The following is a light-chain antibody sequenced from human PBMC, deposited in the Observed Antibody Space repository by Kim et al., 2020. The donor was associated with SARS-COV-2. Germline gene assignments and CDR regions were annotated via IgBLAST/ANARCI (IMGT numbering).Light chain of an antibody. CDR2: GAS. V-gene: IGKV3-15*01. Sequence: EIVMMQSPATLSVSPGERATLSCRASQSVSSNLAWYQQKPGQAPRLLIYGASIRATGIPDRFSGSESGTEFTLTISSLQSEDFAVYYCQQYNRWPPITFGQGTRLEIK. J-gene: IGKJ5*01. CDR1: QSVSSN. CDR3: QQYNRWPPIT.